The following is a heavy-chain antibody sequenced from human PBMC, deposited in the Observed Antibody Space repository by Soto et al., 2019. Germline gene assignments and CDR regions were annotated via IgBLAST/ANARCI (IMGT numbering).Heavy chain of an antibody. Sequence: GGSLRLSYAASGFTFSSYAMSWVRQAPGKGLEWVSAISGSGGSTYYADSVKGRFTISRDNSKNTLYLQMNSLRAEDTAVYYCATQGKGTYYYYYMDVWGKGTTVTVSS. CDR2: ISGSGGST. CDR3: ATQGKGTYYYYYMDV. D-gene: IGHD1-7*01. CDR1: GFTFSSYA. V-gene: IGHV3-23*01. J-gene: IGHJ6*03.